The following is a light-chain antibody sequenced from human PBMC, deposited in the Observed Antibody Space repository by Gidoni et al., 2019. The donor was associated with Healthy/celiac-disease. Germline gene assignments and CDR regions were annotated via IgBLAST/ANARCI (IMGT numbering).Light chain of an antibody. CDR3: QQHNNWPPFT. CDR2: GAS. J-gene: IGKJ3*01. Sequence: EIVMTQSPATLSVSPGERATLSCRASQIVSSNLAWYQQKPGQAPRLLIYGASTRATGIPARFSGSGSGTEFTLTISSLQSEDFAVYYCQQHNNWPPFTFGPGTKVDIK. CDR1: QIVSSN. V-gene: IGKV3-15*01.